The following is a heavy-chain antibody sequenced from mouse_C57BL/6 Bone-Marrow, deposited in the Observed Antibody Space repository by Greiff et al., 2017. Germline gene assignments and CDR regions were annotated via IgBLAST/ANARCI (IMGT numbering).Heavy chain of an antibody. D-gene: IGHD1-1*01. CDR1: GYTFTDYY. CDR2: INPNNGGT. V-gene: IGHV1-26*01. Sequence: VQLQQSGPELVKPGASVKISCKASGYTFTDYYMNWVKQSHGKSLEWIGDINPNNGGTSYNQKFKGKATLTVDKSSSTAYMELRSLTSEDSAVYYCARLVDPFYARDYWGQGTSVTVSS. CDR3: ARLVDPFYARDY. J-gene: IGHJ4*01.